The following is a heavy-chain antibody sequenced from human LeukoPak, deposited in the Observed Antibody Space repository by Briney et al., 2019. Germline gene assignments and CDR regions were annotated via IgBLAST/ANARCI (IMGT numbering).Heavy chain of an antibody. CDR3: YYRVSSGYLT. CDR2: INPNSGGT. V-gene: IGHV1-2*02. CDR1: GYTFTGYY. J-gene: IGHJ4*02. Sequence: ASVKVSCKASGYTFTGYYIHWVRQAPGQGLEWMGWINPNSGGTNYAQKFQGGVSMTRDTSISTAYMELSRLRSDDTAVYYCYYRVSSGYLTWGQGTLVTVSS. D-gene: IGHD3-22*01.